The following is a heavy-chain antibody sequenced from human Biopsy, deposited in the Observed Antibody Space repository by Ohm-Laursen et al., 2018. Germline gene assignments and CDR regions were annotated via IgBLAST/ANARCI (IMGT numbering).Heavy chain of an antibody. D-gene: IGHD3-22*01. Sequence: TLSLTCTVSGDSISSYYWSWIRQPPGKGLQWIGYVYYTGSTDYNPSLQSRVTISVDTSKNHFSLRLRSVTPADTTIYYCAKDRGYYSDRTVPGYFDLWGRGTLVTVSS. CDR2: VYYTGST. V-gene: IGHV4-59*01. CDR1: GDSISSYY. CDR3: AKDRGYYSDRTVPGYFDL. J-gene: IGHJ2*01.